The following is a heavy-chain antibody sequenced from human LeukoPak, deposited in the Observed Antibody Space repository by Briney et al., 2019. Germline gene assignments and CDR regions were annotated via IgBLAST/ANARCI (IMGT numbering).Heavy chain of an antibody. CDR1: GYILTRNG. CDR3: ASNGDIDSSSFEGDAFDI. J-gene: IGHJ3*02. Sequence: PGASVKVSCKASGYILTRNGINWVRQAPGQGLEWMGGXXPYNGNGNYAQKFEGRVTMTTDTSTSTAYMNLRSLRSDDTAVYYCASNGDIDSSSFEGDAFDIWGQGTMVTVSS. V-gene: IGHV1-18*01. D-gene: IGHD6-6*01. CDR2: XXPYNGNG.